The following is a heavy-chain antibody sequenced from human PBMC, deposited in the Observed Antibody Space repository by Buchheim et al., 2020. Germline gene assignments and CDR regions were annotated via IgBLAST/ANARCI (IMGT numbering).Heavy chain of an antibody. D-gene: IGHD3-9*01. Sequence: QVQLRESGPGLVKPSETLSLTCSVSGGSISSYYWTWIRHTPGKGLEWIGYVYDTGGRHSNPSLNSRVTISVYTPRSQFSLKLTSVTAADTAVYYCARRIQYFRGLDVWGQGTT. J-gene: IGHJ6*02. CDR1: GGSISSYY. CDR3: ARRIQYFRGLDV. V-gene: IGHV4-59*01. CDR2: VYDTGGR.